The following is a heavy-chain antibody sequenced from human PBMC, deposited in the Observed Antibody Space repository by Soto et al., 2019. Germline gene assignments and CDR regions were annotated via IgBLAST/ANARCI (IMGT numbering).Heavy chain of an antibody. J-gene: IGHJ5*02. CDR1: GYSFTSYW. V-gene: IGHV5-51*01. CDR2: IYPGDSDT. CDR3: ARGGWGQLQGVKYNWFGP. D-gene: IGHD3-16*01. Sequence: EVQLVQSGAEVKKPGESLKISCKSSGYSFTSYWIGWVRQMPGKGLEWMGIIYPGDSDTRYSPSFQGQVTISADKSISTAYLQWSSLKASDTAIYYCARGGWGQLQGVKYNWFGPWGQGTLVTVSS.